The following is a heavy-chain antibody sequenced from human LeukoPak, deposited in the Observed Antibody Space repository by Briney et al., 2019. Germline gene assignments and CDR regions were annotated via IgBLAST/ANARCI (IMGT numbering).Heavy chain of an antibody. Sequence: GSLRLSCAASGYTFSSYGMSWVRQAPGKGLEWIAEINHRGSTHYNPSLKSRVNISADTSKSQFSLNLDSVTAADTAVYYCARSWAGMYYPFYYFDYWGQGSLVTVSS. J-gene: IGHJ4*02. CDR1: GYTFSSYG. CDR2: INHRGST. V-gene: IGHV4-34*08. D-gene: IGHD2-8*01. CDR3: ARSWAGMYYPFYYFDY.